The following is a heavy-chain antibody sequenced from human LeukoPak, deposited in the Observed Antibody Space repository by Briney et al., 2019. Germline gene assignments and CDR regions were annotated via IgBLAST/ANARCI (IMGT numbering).Heavy chain of an antibody. CDR2: INPSGGST. V-gene: IGHV1-46*01. CDR3: ARDRGGYSHDY. J-gene: IGHJ4*02. D-gene: IGHD5-18*01. CDR1: GSTFTSYE. Sequence: ASVKVSCKASGSTFTSYEIHWVRQAPGQGLEWMGIINPSGGSTNYAQKFQGRVTMTRDMSTSTVYMELSSLRSEDTAVYYCARDRGGYSHDYWGQGTLVTVSS.